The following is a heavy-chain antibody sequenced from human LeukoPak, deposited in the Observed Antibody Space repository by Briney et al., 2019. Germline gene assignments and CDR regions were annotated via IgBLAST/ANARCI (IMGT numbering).Heavy chain of an antibody. CDR3: ARAHPLMVRGVIGWFDP. V-gene: IGHV4-4*07. CDR1: GGSISSYY. J-gene: IGHJ5*02. D-gene: IGHD3-10*01. Sequence: KPSETLSLTCTVPGGSISSYYWSWIRQPAGKGLEWIGRIYTSGSTNYNPSLKSRVTISVDKSKNQFSLKLSSVTAADTAVYYCARAHPLMVRGVIGWFDPWGQGTLVTVSS. CDR2: IYTSGST.